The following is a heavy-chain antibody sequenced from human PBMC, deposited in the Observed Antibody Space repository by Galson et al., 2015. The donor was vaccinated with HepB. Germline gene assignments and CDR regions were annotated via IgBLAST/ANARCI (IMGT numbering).Heavy chain of an antibody. V-gene: IGHV4-39*01. CDR3: ARLELVAVFDY. CDR1: GGSISSSSYY. J-gene: IGHJ4*02. Sequence: ETLSLTCTVSGGSISSSSYYWGWVRQAPGKGLEWIGSISYSGRATYNPSLNSRVTMSVDTSESQFSLNLNSVTAADTAVYYCARLELVAVFDYWGQGTLVTVSS. D-gene: IGHD5-12*01. CDR2: ISYSGRA.